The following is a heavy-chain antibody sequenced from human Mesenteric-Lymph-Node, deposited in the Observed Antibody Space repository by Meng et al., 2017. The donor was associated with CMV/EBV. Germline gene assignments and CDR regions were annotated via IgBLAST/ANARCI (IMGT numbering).Heavy chain of an antibody. CDR3: ARDEVGLDSSGYFHYFDY. D-gene: IGHD3-22*01. Sequence: LRLSCAISGDSVSSNSAAWNWIRQSPSRGLEWLGRTYYRSKWYNDYAVSVKSRITINPDTSKNQFSLKLSSVTAADTAVYYCARDEVGLDSSGYFHYFDYWGQGTLVTVSS. V-gene: IGHV6-1*01. CDR1: GDSVSSNSAA. CDR2: TYYRSKWYN. J-gene: IGHJ4*02.